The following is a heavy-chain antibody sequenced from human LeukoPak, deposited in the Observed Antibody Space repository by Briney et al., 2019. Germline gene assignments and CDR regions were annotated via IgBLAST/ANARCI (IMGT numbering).Heavy chain of an antibody. V-gene: IGHV3-64*01. J-gene: IGHJ4*02. CDR2: ISTNGGST. CDR3: AREGTPLGISDY. Sequence: GGSLTLSCAASGFTFSSYAMHWVRQAPGKGLEYVSAISTNGGSTYYANSVKGRFTISRDNSKNTLYLQMGSLRAEDMAVYYCAREGTPLGISDYWGQGTLVTVSS. D-gene: IGHD7-27*01. CDR1: GFTFSSYA.